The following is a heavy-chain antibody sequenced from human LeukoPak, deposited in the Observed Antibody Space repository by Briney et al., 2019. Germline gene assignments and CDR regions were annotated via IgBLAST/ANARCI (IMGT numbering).Heavy chain of an antibody. Sequence: GGSLRLSCAASGFTFSSYEMNWVRQAPGKGLEWVSYISSSGSTIYYADSVKGRFTISRDNAKNSLYLQMNSLRAEDTAVYYCARGLRDILTGWNAFDIWGQGTMVTVSS. CDR2: ISSSGSTI. CDR3: ARGLRDILTGWNAFDI. J-gene: IGHJ3*02. CDR1: GFTFSSYE. D-gene: IGHD3-9*01. V-gene: IGHV3-48*03.